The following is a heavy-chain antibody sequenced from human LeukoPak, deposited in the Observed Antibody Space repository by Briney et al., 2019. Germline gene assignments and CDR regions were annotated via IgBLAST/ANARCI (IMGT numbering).Heavy chain of an antibody. CDR2: INHSGST. J-gene: IGHJ3*02. D-gene: IGHD3-22*01. V-gene: IGHV4-34*01. CDR3: ARAVYYYDSSGYWGLDAFDI. CDR1: GGSFSGYY. Sequence: SETLSLTCAVYGGSFSGYYWSWIRQPPGKGLEWIGEINHSGSTNYNPSLKSRVTMSVDTSKNQFSLKLSSVTAADTAVYYCARAVYYYDSSGYWGLDAFDIWGHGTMVTVSS.